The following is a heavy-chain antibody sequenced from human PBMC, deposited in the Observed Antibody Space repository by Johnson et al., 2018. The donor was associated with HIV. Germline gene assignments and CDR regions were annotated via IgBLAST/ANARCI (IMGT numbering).Heavy chain of an antibody. V-gene: IGHV3-11*04. Sequence: QVQLVESGGGLVKPGGSLRLSCAASGFTFSDYYMSWIRQAPGKGLAWVSYISSSGSTIYYADSVKGRFTISRDNAKNSLYLQMNSLRAEDTAVYYCVRTDSAPAHDAFDIWGQGTMVTVSS. J-gene: IGHJ3*02. CDR1: GFTFSDYY. CDR2: ISSSGSTI. CDR3: VRTDSAPAHDAFDI. D-gene: IGHD4-11*01.